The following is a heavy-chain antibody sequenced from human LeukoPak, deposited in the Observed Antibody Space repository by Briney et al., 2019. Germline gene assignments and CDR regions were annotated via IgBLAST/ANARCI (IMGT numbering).Heavy chain of an antibody. J-gene: IGHJ4*02. D-gene: IGHD6-13*01. V-gene: IGHV1-8*01. CDR2: MNPNSGNT. CDR3: ARGPPYIAAAGTAFDY. Sequence: ASVKVSCKASGYTFTSYDINWVRQATGQGLEWMGWMNPNSGNTGYAQKFQGRVTMTRNTSISTAYMELSSLRSEDTAVYCCARGPPYIAAAGTAFDYWGQGTLVTVSS. CDR1: GYTFTSYD.